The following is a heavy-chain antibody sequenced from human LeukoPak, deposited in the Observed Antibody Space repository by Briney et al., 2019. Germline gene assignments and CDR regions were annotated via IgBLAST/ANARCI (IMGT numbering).Heavy chain of an antibody. Sequence: SVKVSCKPSGYTFTNYGISGVRQAAGQGLEWMGGIIPIFGTANYAQKLQGRVTITADESTSTAYMEPSSLRSEDTAVYYCARGYSSGLRYYFDYGGQGTLVTVSS. V-gene: IGHV1-69*13. CDR1: GYTFTNYG. J-gene: IGHJ4*02. CDR3: ARGYSSGLRYYFDY. D-gene: IGHD6-19*01. CDR2: IIPIFGTA.